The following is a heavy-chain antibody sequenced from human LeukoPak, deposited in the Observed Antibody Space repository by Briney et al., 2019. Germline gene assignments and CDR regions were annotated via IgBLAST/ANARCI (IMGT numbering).Heavy chain of an antibody. CDR1: GFTFSSYA. CDR2: ISGSGGST. V-gene: IGHV3-23*01. J-gene: IGHJ4*02. CDR3: MAESSSPWEGY. Sequence: GGSLRLSCAASGFTFSSYAMSWVRQAPGKGLEWVSAISGSGGSTYYADSVKGRFTISRDNAKNSLYLQMNSLRAEDTAVYYRMAESSSPWEGYWGQGTLVTVSS. D-gene: IGHD6-6*01.